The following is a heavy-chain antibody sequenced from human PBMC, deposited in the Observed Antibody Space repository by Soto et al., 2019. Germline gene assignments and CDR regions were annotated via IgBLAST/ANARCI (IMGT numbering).Heavy chain of an antibody. Sequence: QVQLVESGGGVVQPGRSLRLSCAASGFTFSSYGMHWVRQAPGKGLEWVAVISYDGSNKYYADSVKGRFTISRDNSKNTLYLQMNSLRAEDTAVYYCAKGIVGSRGVDVWGQGTTVTVSS. CDR2: ISYDGSNK. V-gene: IGHV3-30*18. CDR3: AKGIVGSRGVDV. J-gene: IGHJ6*02. CDR1: GFTFSSYG. D-gene: IGHD1-26*01.